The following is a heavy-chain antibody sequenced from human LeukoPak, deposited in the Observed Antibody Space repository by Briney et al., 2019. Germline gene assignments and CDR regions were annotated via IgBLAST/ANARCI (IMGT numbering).Heavy chain of an antibody. J-gene: IGHJ4*02. D-gene: IGHD3-22*01. V-gene: IGHV3-74*01. CDR2: INTNGNTT. CDR3: VRAYYGSSGRYFDY. CDR1: GFTFSSYW. Sequence: GSLRLSCAASGFTFSSYWMHWVRQAPGKGLVWVSRINTNGNTTNYADSVKGRFTISRDNANNTLYLQMNSLRAEDTALYYCVRAYYGSSGRYFDYWGQGTLVTVSS.